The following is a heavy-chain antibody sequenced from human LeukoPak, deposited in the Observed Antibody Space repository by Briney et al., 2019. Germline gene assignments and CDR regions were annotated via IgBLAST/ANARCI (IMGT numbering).Heavy chain of an antibody. CDR2: ISAYNGNT. CDR1: GHTFTSYG. D-gene: IGHD3-10*01. V-gene: IGHV1-18*01. CDR3: ARDREELWFGELLSYYYYYGMDV. Sequence: GASVKVSCKASGHTFTSYGISWVRQAPGQGLEWMGWISAYNGNTNYAQKLQGRVTMTTDTSTSTAYMELRSLRSDDTAVYYCARDREELWFGELLSYYYYYGMDVWGQGTTVTVSS. J-gene: IGHJ6*02.